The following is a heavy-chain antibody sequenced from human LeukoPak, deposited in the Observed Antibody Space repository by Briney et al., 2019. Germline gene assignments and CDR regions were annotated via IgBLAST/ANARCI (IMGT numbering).Heavy chain of an antibody. V-gene: IGHV3-21*01. D-gene: IGHD1-14*01. J-gene: IGHJ6*03. Sequence: GGSLRLSCAAPGITFSNYNMNWVRQAPGKGLEWISSITSSSSYTFYADSVKGRFTISRDNAKNSLYLQMNSLRAEDTAVYYCARDGKGHGNYMDVWGRGTTVTVSS. CDR2: ITSSSSYT. CDR3: ARDGKGHGNYMDV. CDR1: GITFSNYN.